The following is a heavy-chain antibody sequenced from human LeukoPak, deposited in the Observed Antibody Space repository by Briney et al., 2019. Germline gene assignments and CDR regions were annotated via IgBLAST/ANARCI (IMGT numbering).Heavy chain of an antibody. J-gene: IGHJ4*02. CDR1: GYTFTGYY. CDR3: ARVPSYYYGSGSHPYFDY. CDR2: INPNSGGT. Sequence: ASVKVSCKASGYTFTGYYMHWVRQAPGQGLEWMGWINPNSGGTNYAQKFQGRVTMTRDTSISTAYMELSRLRSDDTDVYYCARVPSYYYGSGSHPYFDYWGQGTLVTVSS. D-gene: IGHD3-10*01. V-gene: IGHV1-2*02.